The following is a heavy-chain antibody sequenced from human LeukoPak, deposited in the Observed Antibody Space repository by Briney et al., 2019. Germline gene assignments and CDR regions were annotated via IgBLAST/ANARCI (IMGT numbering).Heavy chain of an antibody. CDR2: IYPGDSDT. Sequence: GESLKISCKGSGYSFTSYWIGWVRQMPGKGLEWMGIIYPGDSDTRYSPSFQGQVTISADKSISTAYPQWSSLKASDTAMYYCARQGYSSGWYVIYYFDYWGQGTLVTVSS. V-gene: IGHV5-51*01. CDR1: GYSFTSYW. J-gene: IGHJ4*02. CDR3: ARQGYSSGWYVIYYFDY. D-gene: IGHD6-19*01.